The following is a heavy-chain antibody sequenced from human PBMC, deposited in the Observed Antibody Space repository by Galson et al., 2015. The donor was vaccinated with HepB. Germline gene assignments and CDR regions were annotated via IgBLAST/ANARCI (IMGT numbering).Heavy chain of an antibody. V-gene: IGHV1-3*01. J-gene: IGHJ3*01. CDR2: INLNNGDT. CDR3: ARDDGAFDV. CDR1: GYTFISYL. D-gene: IGHD5-24*01. Sequence: SVKVSCKASGYTFISYLIHWVRQAPGQGLEWMGWINLNNGDTQYSQRFQGRITITRDTSASTAYMELSSLRSEDTAMFYRARDDGAFDVWGQGTMVTVSS.